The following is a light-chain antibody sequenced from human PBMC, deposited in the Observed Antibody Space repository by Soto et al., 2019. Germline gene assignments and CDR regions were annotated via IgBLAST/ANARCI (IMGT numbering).Light chain of an antibody. Sequence: DIQMTQSPSSLSASVGDRVTITCRASQGISNYLAWYQQKPGKVPKLLIYAASTLQSGVPSRFSGNGSGTDFTLTINSLQPEDVATYYCQKYNSALFTFGPGTKVDIK. CDR2: AAS. CDR1: QGISNY. CDR3: QKYNSALFT. J-gene: IGKJ3*01. V-gene: IGKV1-27*01.